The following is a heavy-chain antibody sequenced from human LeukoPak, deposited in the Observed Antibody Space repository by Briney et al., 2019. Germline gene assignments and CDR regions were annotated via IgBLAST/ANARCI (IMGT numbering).Heavy chain of an antibody. CDR3: ARGALWFGDPNWFDP. V-gene: IGHV4-31*03. D-gene: IGHD3-10*01. CDR2: IYYSGST. J-gene: IGHJ5*02. CDR1: GGPISSGGYY. Sequence: SETLSLTCTVSGGPISSGGYYWSWIRPHPGKGLEWIGYIYYSGSTYYNPSLKSRVTISVDTSKNQFSLKLSSVTAADTAVYYCARGALWFGDPNWFDPWGQGTLVSVSS.